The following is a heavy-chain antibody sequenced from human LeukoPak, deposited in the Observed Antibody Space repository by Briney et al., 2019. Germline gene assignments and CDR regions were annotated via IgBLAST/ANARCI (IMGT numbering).Heavy chain of an antibody. CDR1: GASINNNY. CDR2: IYSNGNT. CDR3: ASGTFDGPLYGTYWYFHV. Sequence: SETLSLTCAVSGASINNNYWTWVRQPPGKGLEWIGYIYSNGNTNYNPSLKGRVTMSIETTKNQFSLQLPSVTAADTAVYYCASGTFDGPLYGTYWYFHVWGRGTLVTVSS. V-gene: IGHV4-59*01. D-gene: IGHD1-14*01. J-gene: IGHJ2*01.